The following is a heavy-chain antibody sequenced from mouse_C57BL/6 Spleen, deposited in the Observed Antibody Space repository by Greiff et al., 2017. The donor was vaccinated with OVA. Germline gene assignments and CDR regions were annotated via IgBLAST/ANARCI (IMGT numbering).Heavy chain of an antibody. V-gene: IGHV10-1*01. Sequence: DVMLVESGGGLVQPKGSLKLSCAASGFSFNTYAMNWVRQAPGKGLEWVARIRSKSNNYATYYADSVKDRFTISRDDSESMLYLQMNNLKTEDTAMYYCVRQGWSNYYFDYWGQGTTLTVSS. D-gene: IGHD2-5*01. CDR1: GFSFNTYA. J-gene: IGHJ2*01. CDR3: VRQGWSNYYFDY. CDR2: IRSKSNNYAT.